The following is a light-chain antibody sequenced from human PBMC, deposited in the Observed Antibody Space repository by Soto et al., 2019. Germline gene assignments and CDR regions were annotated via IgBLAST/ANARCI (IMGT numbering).Light chain of an antibody. J-gene: IGLJ1*01. CDR2: DVS. Sequence: QSVLTQPASVSGSPGQSITISCTGTSSDVGAYNYDSWYQQYPGEAPKVIIYDVSHRPAGVSHLFSGSKSGTTASLTISGLQTQDDDYYYSSSYTSATTYVFGTGTKLTVL. CDR1: SSDVGAYNY. CDR3: SSYTSATTYV. V-gene: IGLV2-14*01.